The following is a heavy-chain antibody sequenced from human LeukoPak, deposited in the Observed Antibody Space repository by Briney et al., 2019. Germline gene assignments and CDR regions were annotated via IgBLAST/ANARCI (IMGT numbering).Heavy chain of an antibody. CDR1: GFTFSSYG. V-gene: IGHV3-33*06. CDR2: IWYDGSNK. CDR3: AKDSPIAAAGIPFDY. Sequence: GGSLRLSCAASGFTFSSYGMHWVRQAPGKGLEWVAVIWYDGSNKYYADSVKGRFTISRDNSKNTLYLQMNSLRAEDTAVYYCAKDSPIAAAGIPFDYWGQGTLVTVSS. J-gene: IGHJ4*02. D-gene: IGHD6-13*01.